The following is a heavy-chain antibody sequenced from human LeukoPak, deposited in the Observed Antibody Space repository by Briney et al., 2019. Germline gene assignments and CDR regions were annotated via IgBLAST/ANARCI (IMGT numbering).Heavy chain of an antibody. V-gene: IGHV3-23*01. D-gene: IGHD2-2*01. J-gene: IGHJ4*02. Sequence: PGGSLRLSYAASGFTFSSYAMTWVRQAPDKGLEWVSAISGSDGSTYYADSVKGRFTISRDDSQNTLYLQMNSLSAEDTAVYYCAKVETSGGANCYALDYWGQGTLVTVSS. CDR3: AKVETSGGANCYALDY. CDR1: GFTFSSYA. CDR2: ISGSDGST.